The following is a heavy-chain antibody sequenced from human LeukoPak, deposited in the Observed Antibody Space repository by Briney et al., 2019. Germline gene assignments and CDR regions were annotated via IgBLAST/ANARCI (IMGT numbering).Heavy chain of an antibody. CDR1: TGAFDNDA. CDR2: IIPIFETT. D-gene: IGHD2-8*01. V-gene: IGHV1-69*01. J-gene: IGHJ4*02. Sequence: SVKVSCKFSTGAFDNDAVNWVRQAPGQGLEWMGAIIPIFETTNYAPKFQGRITITADGSTGTAYMDLSSLRSEDTAIYYCARSLRVSGDFDYWGQGTQVIAS. CDR3: ARSLRVSGDFDY.